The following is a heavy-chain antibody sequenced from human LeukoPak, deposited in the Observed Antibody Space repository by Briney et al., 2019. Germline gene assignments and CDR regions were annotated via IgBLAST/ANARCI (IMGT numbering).Heavy chain of an antibody. CDR3: ASCSGGSCYSGGVINY. Sequence: GGSLRLSCAASGFTFSSYSMNWVRQAPGKGLEWVSYISSSSSTIYYADSVKGRFTISRDNAKNSLYLQMNSLRAEDTAVYYCASCSGGSCYSGGVINYWGQGTLVTVSS. D-gene: IGHD2-15*01. J-gene: IGHJ4*02. CDR1: GFTFSSYS. V-gene: IGHV3-48*04. CDR2: ISSSSSTI.